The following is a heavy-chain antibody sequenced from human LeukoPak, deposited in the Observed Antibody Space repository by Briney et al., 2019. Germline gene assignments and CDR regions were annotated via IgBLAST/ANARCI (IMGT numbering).Heavy chain of an antibody. D-gene: IGHD6-13*01. CDR2: IYTSGST. CDR3: ARAGEDSSSWYFRGDANYYFDY. V-gene: IGHV4-4*07. Sequence: SETLSLTCTVSGGSISSYYWSWIRQPAGKGLEWIGRIYTSGSTNYNPSLKSRVTMSVGTSKNQFSLKLSSVTAADTAVYYCARAGEDSSSWYFRGDANYYFDYWGQGTLVTVSS. CDR1: GGSISSYY. J-gene: IGHJ4*02.